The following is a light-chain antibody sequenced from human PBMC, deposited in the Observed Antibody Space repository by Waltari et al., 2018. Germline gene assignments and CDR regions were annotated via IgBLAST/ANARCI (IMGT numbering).Light chain of an antibody. Sequence: QSALTPPASVSGSPGQSITISCSGTSRDVHYNYVSWYQQHPGKAPKVLIYEVNNRPSGVSNRFSGSKSGDTASLTISGLQAEDEADYYCSSYTTSATKFGGGTRLTVL. J-gene: IGLJ3*02. CDR1: SRDVHYNY. V-gene: IGLV2-14*01. CDR3: SSYTTSATK. CDR2: EVN.